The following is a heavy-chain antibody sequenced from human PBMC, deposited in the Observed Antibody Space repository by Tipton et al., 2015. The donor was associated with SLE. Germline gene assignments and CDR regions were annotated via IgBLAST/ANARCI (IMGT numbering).Heavy chain of an antibody. Sequence: TLSLTCAVYGGSFSGYSWNWIRQPPGKGLEWVGYIYDSGSTNYNPSLKSRVTISVDTSKNQFSLKLSSVTAADTAVYYCARRIPGSSGYLDWYFDLWGRGTLVTASS. D-gene: IGHD3-22*01. CDR2: IYDSGST. CDR3: ARRIPGSSGYLDWYFDL. J-gene: IGHJ2*01. V-gene: IGHV4-59*08. CDR1: GGSFSGYS.